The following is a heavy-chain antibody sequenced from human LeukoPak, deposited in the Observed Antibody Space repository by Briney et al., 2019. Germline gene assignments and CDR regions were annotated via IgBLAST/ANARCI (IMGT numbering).Heavy chain of an antibody. CDR2: IFTAGNT. J-gene: IGHJ4*02. Sequence: GGSLRLSCAASGIAVSGNYMNWVRQPPGKGLEWISVIFTAGNTYYADSVKGRFTISRDNSKNTVYLQMNNLRAEDTAVYFCARSQGGYSYGKIDYWGQGTLVTVSS. V-gene: IGHV3-53*01. CDR1: GIAVSGNY. D-gene: IGHD5-18*01. CDR3: ARSQGGYSYGKIDY.